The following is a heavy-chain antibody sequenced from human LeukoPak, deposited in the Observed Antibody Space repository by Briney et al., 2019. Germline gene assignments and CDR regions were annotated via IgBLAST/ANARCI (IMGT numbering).Heavy chain of an antibody. CDR1: GGTFSSYA. D-gene: IGHD2-15*01. Sequence: SVKVSCKASGGTFSSYAISWVRQAPGQGLEWMGGIIPIFGTANYAQKFQGRVTISADESTSTAYMELSSLRSEDTAVYYCARRCSGGSCYGYYGMDVWGQGTTVTVSS. CDR2: IIPIFGTA. J-gene: IGHJ6*02. CDR3: ARRCSGGSCYGYYGMDV. V-gene: IGHV1-69*13.